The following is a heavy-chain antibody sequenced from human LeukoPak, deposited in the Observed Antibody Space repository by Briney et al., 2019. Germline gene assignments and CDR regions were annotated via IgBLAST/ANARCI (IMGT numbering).Heavy chain of an antibody. V-gene: IGHV3-30-3*01. CDR2: ISYDGSNK. CDR1: GFTFSSYA. J-gene: IGHJ6*02. D-gene: IGHD3-9*01. Sequence: GGSLRLSCAASGFTFSSYAMHWVRQAPGKGLEWVAVISYDGSNKYYADSVKGRFTISRDNSKNTLYLQMNSLRAEDTAVYYCARGFTYYDILTGMDVWGQGTTVTVSS. CDR3: ARGFTYYDILTGMDV.